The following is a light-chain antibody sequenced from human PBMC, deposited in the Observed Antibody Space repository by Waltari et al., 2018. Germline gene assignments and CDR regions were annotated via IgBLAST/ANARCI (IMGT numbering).Light chain of an antibody. Sequence: EIVLTQSPGTLFLSLGEGATLSCRASQSVSRTLAWYQQKPGQAPRLLIYGASRRATGIPDRFSGSGSGTDFSLTISRLEPDDSAVYFCQHYVSLPATFGQGTKVEIK. CDR2: GAS. J-gene: IGKJ1*01. CDR3: QHYVSLPAT. CDR1: QSVSRT. V-gene: IGKV3-20*01.